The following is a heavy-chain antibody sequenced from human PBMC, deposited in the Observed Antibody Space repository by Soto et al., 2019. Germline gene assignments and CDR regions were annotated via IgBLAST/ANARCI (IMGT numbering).Heavy chain of an antibody. CDR2: IIPMFGSP. V-gene: IGHV1-69*06. J-gene: IGHJ6*02. CDR1: GGTLSTNA. CDR3: ARGGFVAGLYNAMDA. D-gene: IGHD6-19*01. Sequence: SVKVSCKASGGTLSTNAISWVRQAPGQGLEWMGAIIPMFGSPKYAQKFLGRVTITADNPTSTIYMEMISLTSADTAVYYCARGGFVAGLYNAMDAWGQGTTVTAP.